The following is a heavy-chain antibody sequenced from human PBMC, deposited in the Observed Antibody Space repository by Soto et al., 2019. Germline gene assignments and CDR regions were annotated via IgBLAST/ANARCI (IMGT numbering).Heavy chain of an antibody. CDR3: ARGRITMVRGVIMKYYYYYMDV. CDR2: IKQDGSEK. D-gene: IGHD3-10*01. J-gene: IGHJ6*03. Sequence: GGSVRLSCAVSGFTFSSYWMSWVRQAPGKGLEWVANIKQDGSEKYYVDSVKGRFTISRDNAKNSLYLQMNSLRAEDTAVYYCARGRITMVRGVIMKYYYYYMDVWGKGTTVTVSS. CDR1: GFTFSSYW. V-gene: IGHV3-7*01.